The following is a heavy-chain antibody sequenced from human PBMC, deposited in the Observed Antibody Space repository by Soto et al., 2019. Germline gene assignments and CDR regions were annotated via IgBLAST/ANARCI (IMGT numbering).Heavy chain of an antibody. CDR3: AARGVVTGSPDGFDI. Sequence: ASVKVSFKASGYTFTTYYMHWLRQAPGQGLEWMGIINPNGGSTNYAQKFQGRVTVTRDTSTSTVYMELSSLRSEDTGVFYCAARGVVTGSPDGFDIWGQGTMVTVSS. CDR2: INPNGGST. V-gene: IGHV1-46*01. D-gene: IGHD2-21*02. CDR1: GYTFTTYY. J-gene: IGHJ3*02.